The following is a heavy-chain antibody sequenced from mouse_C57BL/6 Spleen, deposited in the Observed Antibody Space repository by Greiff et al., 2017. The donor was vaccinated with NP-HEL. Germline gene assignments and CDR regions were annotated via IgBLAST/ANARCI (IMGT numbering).Heavy chain of an antibody. CDR2: IYPSDSET. J-gene: IGHJ3*01. CDR1: GYTFTSYW. V-gene: IGHV1-61*01. CDR3: AREYYGPFAY. D-gene: IGHD1-1*02. Sequence: QVQLQQPGAELVRPGSSVKLSCKASGYTFTSYWMDWVKQRPGQGLEWIGNIYPSDSETHYNQKFKDKATVTVDKSSSTAYMQLSSLTSEDSAVYYCAREYYGPFAYWGQGTLVTVSA.